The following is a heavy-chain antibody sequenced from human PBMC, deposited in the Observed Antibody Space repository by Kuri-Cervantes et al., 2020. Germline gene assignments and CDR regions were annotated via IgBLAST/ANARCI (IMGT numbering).Heavy chain of an antibody. D-gene: IGHD4-17*01. CDR1: GFTFSSYS. CDR3: ARNYGDYGMDV. CDR2: ISSSSSYI. Sequence: CAASGFTFSSYSMNWVRQAPGKGLEWVSSISSSSSYIYYADSVKGRFTVSRDNSKNTLYLRMNSLRAEDTAVYYCARNYGDYGMDVWGQGTTVTVSS. J-gene: IGHJ6*02. V-gene: IGHV3-21*04.